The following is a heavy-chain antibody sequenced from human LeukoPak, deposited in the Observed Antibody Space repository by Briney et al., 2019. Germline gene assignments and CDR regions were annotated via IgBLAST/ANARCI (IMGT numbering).Heavy chain of an antibody. D-gene: IGHD3-22*01. CDR2: ISWNSGSI. J-gene: IGHJ4*02. V-gene: IGHV3-9*01. Sequence: GGSLRLSCAASGFTFDDYAMHWVRQAPGKGLEWVSGISWNSGSIGYADSVKGRFTISRDNAKNSLYLQMNSLRAEDTALYYCAREAERGDSSSYYGYYFDYWGQGALVTVSS. CDR3: AREAERGDSSSYYGYYFDY. CDR1: GFTFDDYA.